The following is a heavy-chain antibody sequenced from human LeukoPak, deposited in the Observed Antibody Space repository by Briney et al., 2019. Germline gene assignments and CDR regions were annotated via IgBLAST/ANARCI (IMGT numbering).Heavy chain of an antibody. J-gene: IGHJ4*02. D-gene: IGHD5-12*01. CDR3: ARNSRVASTSGLNY. CDR1: GGTFSSYP. CDR2: ITPIFGEA. V-gene: IGHV1-69*13. Sequence: SVKVSCKVSGGTFSSYPISWVRQAPGQGLEWMGEITPIFGEAQNAEKFQGRVTITADEPTSTVYMEWTSLRLDDTAMYYCARNSRVASTSGLNYWGQGTLVTVSS.